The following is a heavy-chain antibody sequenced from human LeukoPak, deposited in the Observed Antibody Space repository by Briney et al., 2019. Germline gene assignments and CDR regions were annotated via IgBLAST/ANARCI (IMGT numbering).Heavy chain of an antibody. CDR2: ISYDGSNK. J-gene: IGHJ4*02. Sequence: GGSLRLSCAASGFTFSSYGMHWVRQAPGKGLEWVAVISYDGSNKYYADSVKGRFTISRDNSKNTLYLQMNSLRAEDTAVYYCARFPSVDTAMASLDPFDYWGQGTLVTVSS. CDR3: ARFPSVDTAMASLDPFDY. D-gene: IGHD5-18*01. CDR1: GFTFSSYG. V-gene: IGHV3-30*03.